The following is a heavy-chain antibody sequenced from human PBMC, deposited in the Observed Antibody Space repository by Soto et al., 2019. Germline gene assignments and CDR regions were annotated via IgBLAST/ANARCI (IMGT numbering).Heavy chain of an antibody. CDR1: GFTLSTYA. Sequence: QVQLVESGGGVVQPGRSLRLSCAASGFTLSTYAIQWVRQAPGKGLEWVAYISYDGGKQYYAESVKGRFIISRDNSKNMLYMQMHSLRAEDTGLYYCARALFVDSSGWLVSGMDVWGQGTTVTVSS. D-gene: IGHD6-19*01. CDR3: ARALFVDSSGWLVSGMDV. J-gene: IGHJ6*02. V-gene: IGHV3-30-3*01. CDR2: ISYDGGKQ.